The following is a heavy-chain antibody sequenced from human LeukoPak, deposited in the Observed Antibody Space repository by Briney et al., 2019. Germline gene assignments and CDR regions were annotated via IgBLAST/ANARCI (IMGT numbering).Heavy chain of an antibody. CDR3: ARDGPATALDY. CDR1: GGSISSSNW. CDR2: IYHSGST. D-gene: IGHD5-18*01. J-gene: IGHJ4*02. V-gene: IGHV4-4*02. Sequence: SETLSLTCAASGGSISSSNWWRWGRQPPGKGLEWIGEIYHSGSTNYNPSLKSRVTISVDKYKNQFSLKLSSVTAADTAVYYCARDGPATALDYWGQGTLVTVSS.